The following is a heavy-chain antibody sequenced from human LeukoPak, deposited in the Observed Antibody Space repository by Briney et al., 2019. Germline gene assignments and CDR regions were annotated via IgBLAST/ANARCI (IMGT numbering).Heavy chain of an antibody. V-gene: IGHV4-61*02. J-gene: IGHJ6*03. CDR1: SGSISSSNYY. Sequence: SETLSLTCTVSSGSISSSNYYWSWIRQPAGKGLEWIGRISTIGITNYNPSLNSRVTISIDTSKNQFSLKLSSVTAADAAVYYCARDGCGGSCFHYYYYYMDVWGKGTTVTISS. CDR2: ISTIGIT. D-gene: IGHD2-15*01. CDR3: ARDGCGGSCFHYYYYYMDV.